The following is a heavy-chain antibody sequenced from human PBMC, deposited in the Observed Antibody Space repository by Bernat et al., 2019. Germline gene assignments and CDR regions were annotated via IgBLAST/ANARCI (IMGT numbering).Heavy chain of an antibody. CDR1: GGSISSYY. V-gene: IGHV4-59*08. J-gene: IGHJ4*02. D-gene: IGHD1-26*01. CDR2: IYYSGST. CDR3: ARSRVGATPHFDY. Sequence: QVQLQASGPGLVKPSETLSLTCTVSGGSISSYYWSWIRQPPGKGLEWIGYIYYSGSTNYNPSLKSRVTISVDTSKNQFSLKLSSVTAADTAVYYCARSRVGATPHFDYWGQGTLVTVSS.